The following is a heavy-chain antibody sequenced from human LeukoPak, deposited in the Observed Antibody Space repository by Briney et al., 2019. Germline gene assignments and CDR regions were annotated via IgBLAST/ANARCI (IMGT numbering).Heavy chain of an antibody. CDR1: GVTLSTYA. V-gene: IGHV3-21*01. CDR2: ISSSGSGDNT. Sequence: GGSLRLSCAASGVTLSTYAMSWARQAPGKGLEWVSGISSSGSGDNTYYADSVKGRFTISRDNAKNSLYLQMNSLRAEDTAVYYCARVPNDYGDYVLDYWGQGTLVTVSS. CDR3: ARVPNDYGDYVLDY. J-gene: IGHJ4*02. D-gene: IGHD4-17*01.